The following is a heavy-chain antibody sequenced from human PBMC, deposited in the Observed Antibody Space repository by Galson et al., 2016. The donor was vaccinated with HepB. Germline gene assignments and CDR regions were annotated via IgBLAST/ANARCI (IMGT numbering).Heavy chain of an antibody. J-gene: IGHJ4*02. CDR1: GFTFSRNG. Sequence: SLRLSCAASGFTFSRNGMHWVRQAPGKGLEWVAVIWYDGSNKYHADSVKGRFTISRDNSKNTLYLQMKSLRAEDTAVYYCASEAPILAPTLDYWGQGTLVTVSS. D-gene: IGHD2/OR15-2a*01. CDR2: IWYDGSNK. V-gene: IGHV3-33*01. CDR3: ASEAPILAPTLDY.